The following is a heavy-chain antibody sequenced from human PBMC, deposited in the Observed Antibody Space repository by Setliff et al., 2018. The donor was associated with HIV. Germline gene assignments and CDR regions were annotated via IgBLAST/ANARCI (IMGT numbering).Heavy chain of an antibody. CDR1: GYTFINYG. CDR3: ARDGYYYGSGSYSSFDY. Sequence: ASVKVSCKAFGYTFINYGISWVRQAPGQGLEWMGWISAYNGNTNYPQKLQDRVTMTTDTSTSTAYMELRSLRSDDPGVYYCARDGYYYGSGSYSSFDYWGQGTLVTVSS. J-gene: IGHJ4*02. CDR2: ISAYNGNT. D-gene: IGHD3-10*01. V-gene: IGHV1-18*01.